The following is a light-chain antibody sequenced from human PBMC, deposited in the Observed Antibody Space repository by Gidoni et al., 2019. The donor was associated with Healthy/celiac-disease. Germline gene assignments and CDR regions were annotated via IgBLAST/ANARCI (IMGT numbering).Light chain of an antibody. CDR3: QQYYSTPPF. V-gene: IGKV4-1*01. CDR1: QSVLYSSNNKNY. CDR2: WAS. Sequence: DIVMTQSPDSMAASLGERATINCKSSQSVLYSSNNKNYLAWYQQKPGQPPKLLIDWASTREDGVPDRFSGSGSGTDFTLTISSLQAEDVAVYYCQQYYSTPPFFGQGTKLEIK. J-gene: IGKJ2*01.